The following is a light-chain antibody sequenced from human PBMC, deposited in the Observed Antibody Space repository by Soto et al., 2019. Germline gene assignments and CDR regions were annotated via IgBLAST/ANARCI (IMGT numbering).Light chain of an antibody. J-gene: IGKJ3*01. Sequence: IPLTQSPSSLSASVGDRVTISCRASQGIAHFLAWYQQKPGKAPKLLIYGASTLHSGVPSRFSGSGSGTDFTLTISSLQPEDFATYYCQQLNSFPIPFGPGTKVDIK. CDR3: QQLNSFPIP. CDR2: GAS. CDR1: QGIAHF. V-gene: IGKV1-9*01.